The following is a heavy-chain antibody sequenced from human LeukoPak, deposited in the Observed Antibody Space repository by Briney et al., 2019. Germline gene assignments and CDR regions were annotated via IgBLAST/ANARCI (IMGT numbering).Heavy chain of an antibody. CDR1: GGSLTSSRDS. CDR3: ARHWKYCSVGSCSDNWFDS. CDR2: IYFNGRP. D-gene: IGHD2-15*01. V-gene: IGHV4-39*01. Sequence: SETLSLTCTASGGSLTSSRDSWGWFRQSPGEGLGWLESIYFNGRPYYNPSLKSRVTISADTSKNQFSLKLTSVTAADTAVYYCARHWKYCSVGSCSDNWFDSWGQGTLVTVSS. J-gene: IGHJ5*01.